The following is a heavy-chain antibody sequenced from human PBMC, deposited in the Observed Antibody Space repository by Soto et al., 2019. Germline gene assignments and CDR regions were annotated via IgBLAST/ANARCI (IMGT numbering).Heavy chain of an antibody. Sequence: SVKVSCKASGFTFTSSAVQWVRQARGQRLEWIGWIVVGSGNTNYAQKFQERVTITRDMSTSTAYMELSSLRSEDTAVYYCAADYYDILTGSPRMGYYGMDVWGQGTTVTV. CDR1: GFTFTSSA. CDR3: AADYYDILTGSPRMGYYGMDV. V-gene: IGHV1-58*01. CDR2: IVVGSGNT. D-gene: IGHD3-9*01. J-gene: IGHJ6*02.